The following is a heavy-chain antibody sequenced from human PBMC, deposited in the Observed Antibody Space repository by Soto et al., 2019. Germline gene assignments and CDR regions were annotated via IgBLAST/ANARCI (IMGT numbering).Heavy chain of an antibody. Sequence: SETLSLTCAVYGGSFSGYYWSWIRQPPGKGLEWIGEINHSGSTNYNPSLRSRVTISVDTSKNQFSLKLSSVTAADTAVYYCARGWGGTNRDYYYSMDVWGQGTTVTVSS. CDR3: ARGWGGTNRDYYYSMDV. V-gene: IGHV4-34*01. J-gene: IGHJ6*02. CDR2: INHSGST. CDR1: GGSFSGYY. D-gene: IGHD1-7*01.